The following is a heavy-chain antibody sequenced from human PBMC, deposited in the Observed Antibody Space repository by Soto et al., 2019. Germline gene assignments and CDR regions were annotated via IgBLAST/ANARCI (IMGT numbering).Heavy chain of an antibody. Sequence: QVQLVQSGAEVKKPGSSVKVSCKAAGYTVTSYYMHWVRQAPGQGLEWMGIINPSGGSTTYAQKCQGRVTRTRDTSTSTVYMELSSLRSADTAVYSCASVGGYSYGGVDYWGQGTLVTVSS. J-gene: IGHJ4*02. V-gene: IGHV1-46*01. CDR2: INPSGGST. CDR3: ASVGGYSYGGVDY. CDR1: GYTVTSYY. D-gene: IGHD5-18*01.